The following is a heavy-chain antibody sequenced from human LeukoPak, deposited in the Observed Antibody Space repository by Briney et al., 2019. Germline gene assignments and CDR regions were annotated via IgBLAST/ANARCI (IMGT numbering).Heavy chain of an antibody. CDR1: GFTFSSYW. CDR3: ARDWGDYYCYYMDV. D-gene: IGHD3-16*01. Sequence: PGGSLSLSCAASGFTFSSYWMSCVRQAPGKGLEWVANIKQDGSEKYYVDSVKGRFTISRDNAKHSLYLQMNSLRAEDTAVYYCARDWGDYYCYYMDVWGKGTTVTVSS. J-gene: IGHJ6*03. CDR2: IKQDGSEK. V-gene: IGHV3-7*01.